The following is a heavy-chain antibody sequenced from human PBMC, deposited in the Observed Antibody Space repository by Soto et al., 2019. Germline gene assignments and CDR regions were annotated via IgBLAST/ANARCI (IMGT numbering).Heavy chain of an antibody. CDR3: VRDIR. J-gene: IGHJ4*02. Sequence: EVQLVESGGGLVQPGGSLRLSCAASGFTFNNFWMYWVRQTPEKGLVWVSGITSDGTTTIYADSVKGRFTISRDNAKNTLYLQMNSLTVEDTAIYYCVRDIRWGQGTLVTLSS. V-gene: IGHV3-74*01. CDR2: ITSDGTTT. CDR1: GFTFNNFW.